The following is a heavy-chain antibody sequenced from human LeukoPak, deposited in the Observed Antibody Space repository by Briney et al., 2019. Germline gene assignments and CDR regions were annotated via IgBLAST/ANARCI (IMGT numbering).Heavy chain of an antibody. CDR2: LNPNSGGT. Sequence: ASVKVSCTASGYTFTDYYMHWVRQAPGQGLEWMGWLNPNSGGTKYAQKFQGRVTMTRDTSISTAYMELGRLRSDDTAVYYCARANGDYAYNWFDPWGQGTLVTVSS. D-gene: IGHD4-17*01. CDR3: ARANGDYAYNWFDP. V-gene: IGHV1-2*02. CDR1: GYTFTDYY. J-gene: IGHJ5*02.